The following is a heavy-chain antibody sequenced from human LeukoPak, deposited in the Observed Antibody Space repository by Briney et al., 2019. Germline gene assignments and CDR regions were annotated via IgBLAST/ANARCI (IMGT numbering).Heavy chain of an antibody. Sequence: SSQTLSLTCAVSGGSISSGGYSWSWIRQPPGKGLEWIGYIYHSGSTYYNPPLKSRVTISVDRSKNQFSLKLSSVTAADTAVYYCATYPYSLPRTHFDYWGQGTLVTVSS. V-gene: IGHV4-30-2*01. CDR3: ATYPYSLPRTHFDY. CDR2: IYHSGST. CDR1: GGSISSGGYS. D-gene: IGHD5-18*01. J-gene: IGHJ4*02.